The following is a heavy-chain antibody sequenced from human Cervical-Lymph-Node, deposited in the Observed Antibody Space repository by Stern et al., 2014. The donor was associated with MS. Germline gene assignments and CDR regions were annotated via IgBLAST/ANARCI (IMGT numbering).Heavy chain of an antibody. J-gene: IGHJ4*02. D-gene: IGHD4-11*01. Sequence: VQLLESGAEVKKPGASVKVSCQASGYTFTGYYYLHWVRQAPGQGLEWVGRINRNSGGANDAQKFQGRVTMTRDTSINTVYMELSRLMSDDTAVYYCATIDYSDYKDYWGQGTLVTVSS. CDR2: INRNSGGA. CDR3: ATIDYSDYKDY. CDR1: GYTFTGYYY. V-gene: IGHV1-2*06.